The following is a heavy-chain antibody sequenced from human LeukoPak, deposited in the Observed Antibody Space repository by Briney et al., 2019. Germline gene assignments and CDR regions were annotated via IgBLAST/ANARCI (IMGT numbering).Heavy chain of an antibody. CDR1: GGTFSTYA. V-gene: IGHV1-69*13. CDR3: ARDKSGSYYPRWVFDY. Sequence: ASVKVSCKASGGTFSTYANSWVRQAPGQGLEWMGGIIPIFGTANYAQKFQGRVTITADEPTSTAYMQLSSLRSEDTAVYYCARDKSGSYYPRWVFDYWGQGTLVTVSS. CDR2: IIPIFGTA. J-gene: IGHJ4*02. D-gene: IGHD1-26*01.